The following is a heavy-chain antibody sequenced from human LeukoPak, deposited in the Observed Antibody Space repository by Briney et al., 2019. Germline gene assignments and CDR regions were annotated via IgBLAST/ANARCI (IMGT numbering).Heavy chain of an antibody. J-gene: IGHJ5*02. CDR1: GYTFTGYY. CDR3: ARGMIDTNWFDP. D-gene: IGHD3-22*01. CDR2: INPNSGVT. Sequence: ASVKVSCKASGYTFTGYYLHWVRQAPGQGLEWMGWINPNSGVTSSAQRFQGRVTMTRDTSISTAYMELSRLRSDDTAVYYCARGMIDTNWFDPWGQGTLVTVSS. V-gene: IGHV1-2*02.